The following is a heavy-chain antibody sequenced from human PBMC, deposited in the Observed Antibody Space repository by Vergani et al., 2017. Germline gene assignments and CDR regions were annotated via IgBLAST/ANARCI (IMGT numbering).Heavy chain of an antibody. J-gene: IGHJ4*02. D-gene: IGHD6-6*01. CDR1: GGSISSGSYY. V-gene: IGHV4-61*02. CDR3: ARDGSIAAPSV. CDR2: IYTSGST. Sequence: QVQLQESGPGLVKPSQTLSLTCTVSGGSISSGSYYWSWIRQPAGKGLEWIGRIYTSGSTNYNPSLKSRVTISVDRSKNQFSLKLSSVTAADTAVYYCARDGSIAAPSVWGQGTLVTVSS.